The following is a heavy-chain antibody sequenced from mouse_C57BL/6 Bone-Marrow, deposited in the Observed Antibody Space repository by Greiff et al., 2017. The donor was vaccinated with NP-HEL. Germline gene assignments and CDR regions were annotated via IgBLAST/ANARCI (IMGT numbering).Heavy chain of an antibody. Sequence: VQLQQSGAELAKPGASVKLSCKASGYTFTSYWMHWVKQRPGQGLAWIGYINPSSGYTKYNQKFKDKATLTADKSSSTAYMQLSSLTYEDSAVYYCARGYYGSSYGLYFDYWGQGTTLTVSS. CDR2: INPSSGYT. CDR1: GYTFTSYW. D-gene: IGHD1-1*01. J-gene: IGHJ2*01. V-gene: IGHV1-7*01. CDR3: ARGYYGSSYGLYFDY.